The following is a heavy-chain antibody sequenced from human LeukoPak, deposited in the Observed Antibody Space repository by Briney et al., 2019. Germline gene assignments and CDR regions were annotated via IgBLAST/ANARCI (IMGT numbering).Heavy chain of an antibody. CDR3: AKDDDSSDYHDGYFDL. CDR1: GFTLSDYA. D-gene: IGHD3-22*01. Sequence: GGSLRLSCVGSGFTLSDYAMAWVRQAPGKGLEWVSGITSSGSATYYGDSVKGRFTISRDNSNDTLYLQMNRLRAEDTAMYYCAKDDDSSDYHDGYFDLWGRGALISVSS. V-gene: IGHV3-23*01. CDR2: ITSSGSAT. J-gene: IGHJ2*01.